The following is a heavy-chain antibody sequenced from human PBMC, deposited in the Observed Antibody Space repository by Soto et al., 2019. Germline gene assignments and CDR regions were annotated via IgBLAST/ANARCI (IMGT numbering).Heavy chain of an antibody. V-gene: IGHV1-18*01. Sequence: ASVKVSCKASGYTFTSYGISWVRQAPGQGLEWMGWISAYNGNTNYAQKLQGRVTMTTDTSTSTAYMELRSLRSDDTAVYYCARDPSLDCSSTSCYPFVTAFDIWGQGTMVTVSS. CDR3: ARDPSLDCSSTSCYPFVTAFDI. CDR1: GYTFTSYG. CDR2: ISAYNGNT. J-gene: IGHJ3*02. D-gene: IGHD2-2*01.